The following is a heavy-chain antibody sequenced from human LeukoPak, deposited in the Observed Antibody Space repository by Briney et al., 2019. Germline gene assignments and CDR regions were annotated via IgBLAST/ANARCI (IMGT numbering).Heavy chain of an antibody. D-gene: IGHD5-18*01. CDR3: ARGGFSYGYGLGDY. CDR2: INSDGRST. J-gene: IGHJ4*02. CDR1: GFTFSSYN. V-gene: IGHV3-74*01. Sequence: SGGAPRLSCGASGFTFSSYNMKWGRPAPGEGLLWVSPINSDGRSTSYADSVKGRFTISRDNAKSTLYLQMNSLRAEDTAVYYCARGGFSYGYGLGDYWGQGTLVTVSS.